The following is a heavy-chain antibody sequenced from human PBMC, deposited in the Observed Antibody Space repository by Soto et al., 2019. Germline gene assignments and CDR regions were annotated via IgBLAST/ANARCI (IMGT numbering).Heavy chain of an antibody. D-gene: IGHD3-10*01. CDR1: GYTFTDYY. V-gene: IGHV1-2*04. Sequence: QVQLVQSGAEVKKPGASVKVSCKASGYTFTDYYLHWVQQAPGQGLEWMGWINPNSGGTHYAQKFQGWVTMTRDTSITTAYMELNRLTSDDTAVYYCARDWGHYYGSGSFPSPHPSDIWGQGTLVTVSS. CDR2: INPNSGGT. J-gene: IGHJ4*02. CDR3: ARDWGHYYGSGSFPSPHPSDI.